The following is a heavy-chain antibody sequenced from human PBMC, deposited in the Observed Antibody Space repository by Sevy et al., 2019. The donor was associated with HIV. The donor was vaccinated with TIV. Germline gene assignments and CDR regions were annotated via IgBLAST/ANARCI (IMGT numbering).Heavy chain of an antibody. V-gene: IGHV3-30-3*01. Sequence: GGSLRLSCAASGFTFSSYAMHWVRQAPGKGLEWVAVISYDGSNKYYADSVKGRFTISRDNSKNTLYLQMNSLRAEDTAVYYCARGGSGSYCVGFDYWGQGTLVTVSS. D-gene: IGHD3-10*01. CDR1: GFTFSSYA. CDR3: ARGGSGSYCVGFDY. J-gene: IGHJ4*02. CDR2: ISYDGSNK.